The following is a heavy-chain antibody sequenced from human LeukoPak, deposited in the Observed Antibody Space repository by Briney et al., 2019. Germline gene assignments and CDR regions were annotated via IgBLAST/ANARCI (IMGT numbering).Heavy chain of an antibody. D-gene: IGHD3-22*01. V-gene: IGHV1-69*04. CDR3: ARGSSSGYYNNFDY. CDR2: IIPILGIA. Sequence: SVKVSCKASGGTFSSYAISWVRQAPGQGLEWMGRIIPILGIANYAQKFQGRVTITAGKSTSTAYMELSSLRSEDTAVYYCARGSSSGYYNNFDYWGQGTLVTVSS. J-gene: IGHJ4*02. CDR1: GGTFSSYA.